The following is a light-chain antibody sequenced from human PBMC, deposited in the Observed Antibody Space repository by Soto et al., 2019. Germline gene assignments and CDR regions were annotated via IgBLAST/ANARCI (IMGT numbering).Light chain of an antibody. CDR3: QQRSNSGA. J-gene: IGKJ3*01. CDR2: GAS. Sequence: EIVMTQSPATLSVSPGERATLSCRASQSVSSNLAWYQQKPGQAPRLLIYGASTRATGIPARFSGSGSGTEFTLTISSLEPEDFAVYYCQQRSNSGAFGPGTKVDIK. V-gene: IGKV3-15*01. CDR1: QSVSSN.